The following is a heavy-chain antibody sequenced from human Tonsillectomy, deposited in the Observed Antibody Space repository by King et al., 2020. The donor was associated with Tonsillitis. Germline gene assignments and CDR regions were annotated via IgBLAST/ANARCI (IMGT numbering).Heavy chain of an antibody. Sequence: VQLVQSGGGLVKPGGSLRLSCAASGFTFISYSMNWVRQAPGKGLEWVSAISSSSSYIYYADSVKGRFTISRDNAKNSLYLQMNSLRAEDTAVYYCARPRYSWNDGGAPFDIWGQGTVVTVSS. CDR1: GFTFISYS. CDR2: ISSSSSYI. CDR3: ARPRYSWNDGGAPFDI. D-gene: IGHD1-1*01. J-gene: IGHJ3*02. V-gene: IGHV3-21*01.